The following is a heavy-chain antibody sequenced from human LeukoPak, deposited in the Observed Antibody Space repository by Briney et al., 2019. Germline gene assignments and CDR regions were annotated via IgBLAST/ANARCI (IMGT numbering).Heavy chain of an antibody. CDR3: AKGSVVPAAPSAYYYYGMDV. CDR2: ISGSGGST. CDR1: GFTFSSYE. J-gene: IGHJ6*02. V-gene: IGHV3-23*01. D-gene: IGHD2-2*01. Sequence: PGGSLRLSCAASGFTFSSYEMNWVRQAPGKGLEWVSAISGSGGSTYYADSVKGRFTISRDNSKNTLYLQMNSLRAEDTAVYYCAKGSVVPAAPSAYYYYGMDVWGQGTTVTVSS.